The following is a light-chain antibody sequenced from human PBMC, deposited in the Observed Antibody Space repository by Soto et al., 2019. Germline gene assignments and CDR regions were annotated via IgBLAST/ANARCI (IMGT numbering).Light chain of an antibody. CDR2: EGS. CDR3: CSYAGSSTLYV. J-gene: IGLJ1*01. V-gene: IGLV2-23*01. CDR1: SSDVGSYNL. Sequence: QSALTQPASVSGSPGQSITISCTGTSSDVGSYNLVSWYQHHPGKAPKLMIYEGSERPSGVSNRFSGSKSGNTASLTISGLQAEDEANYYCCSYAGSSTLYVSGTGTKFTV.